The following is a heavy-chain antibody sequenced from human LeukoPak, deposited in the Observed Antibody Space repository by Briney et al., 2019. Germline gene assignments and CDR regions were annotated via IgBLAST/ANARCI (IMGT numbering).Heavy chain of an antibody. Sequence: SETLSLTCTVSGGSISSYYWSWIRQPPGKGLEWIGYIYYSGSTNYNPSLKSRVTISVDTSKNQFSLKLSPVTAADTAVYYCARGGYYFDYWGQGTLVTVSS. J-gene: IGHJ4*02. CDR3: ARGGYYFDY. CDR2: IYYSGST. CDR1: GGSISSYY. V-gene: IGHV4-59*01. D-gene: IGHD5-12*01.